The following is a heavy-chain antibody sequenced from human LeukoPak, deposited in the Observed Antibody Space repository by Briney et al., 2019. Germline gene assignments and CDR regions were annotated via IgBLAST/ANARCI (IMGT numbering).Heavy chain of an antibody. CDR2: IIPILGIA. J-gene: IGHJ4*02. V-gene: IGHV1-69*04. Sequence: SVKVSCKASGGTFSSYAISWVRQAPGQGLEWMGRIIPILGIANYAQKFHGRVTITADKSTSTAYMRLSSRRSEDPAVYYCARGRTELVTAMSYWGQGTLVTVSS. CDR3: ARGRTELVTAMSY. CDR1: GGTFSSYA. D-gene: IGHD2-21*02.